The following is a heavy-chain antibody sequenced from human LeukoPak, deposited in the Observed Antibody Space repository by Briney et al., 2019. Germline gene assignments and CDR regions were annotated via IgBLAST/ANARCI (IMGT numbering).Heavy chain of an antibody. D-gene: IGHD2-8*01. CDR2: ISGSGGST. Sequence: PGGSLRLSCVASGFIFSSYGMSWVRQAPGKGLEWVSAISGSGGSTYYADSVKGRFTISRDNSKNTLYLQMNSLRAEDTAVYYCAKLKSTYCTNGVCYSDYYYMDVWGKGTTVTVSS. CDR3: AKLKSTYCTNGVCYSDYYYMDV. CDR1: GFIFSSYG. V-gene: IGHV3-23*01. J-gene: IGHJ6*03.